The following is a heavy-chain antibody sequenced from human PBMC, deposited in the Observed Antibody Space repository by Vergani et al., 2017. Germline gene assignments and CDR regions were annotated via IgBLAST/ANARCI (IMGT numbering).Heavy chain of an antibody. CDR2: ISYDGSNK. V-gene: IGHV3-30*03. CDR1: GFTFRSYG. CDR3: ARAYGGYDWFDY. Sequence: QVQLVESGGGVVQTVRSLRLSCAASGFTFRSYGMHWVRQAPGKGLEWVVVISYDGSNKYYADSVKGRFTISRDNSKNTLYLQMNSLRVEDTAVYYCARAYGGYDWFDYWGQRTMVTVSS. D-gene: IGHD1-20*01. J-gene: IGHJ4*01.